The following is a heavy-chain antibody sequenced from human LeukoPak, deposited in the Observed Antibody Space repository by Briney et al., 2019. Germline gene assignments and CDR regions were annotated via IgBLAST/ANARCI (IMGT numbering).Heavy chain of an antibody. CDR3: ARQVRFCSGGNCHHYLDI. J-gene: IGHJ3*02. V-gene: IGHV4-39*01. CDR1: GGSISSSSYY. CDR2: IYYSGST. Sequence: SETLSLTCTVSGGSISSSSYYWGWIRQPPGKGLEWIGSIYYSGSTYYNPSLKSRVTISVDTSKNQFSLKLSSVTAADTAVYYCARQVRFCSGGNCHHYLDIWGQGTMVTVSS. D-gene: IGHD2-15*01.